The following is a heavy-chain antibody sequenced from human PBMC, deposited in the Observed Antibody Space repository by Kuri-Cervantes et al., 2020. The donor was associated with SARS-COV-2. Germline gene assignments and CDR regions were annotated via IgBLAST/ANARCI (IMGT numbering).Heavy chain of an antibody. D-gene: IGHD3-10*01. J-gene: IGHJ4*02. V-gene: IGHV2-5*01. CDR2: IYWNDDK. Sequence: SGPTLVKPTQTLTLTCTFSGFSLRTSGVGVGWIRQPPGKALEWLALIYWNDDKRYSPSLKSRLTITKDTSRNQVVLTMTNMDPADTATYYCAHSPPPPRKIITMVRGVINYFDYWGQGTLVTVSS. CDR3: AHSPPPPRKIITMVRGVINYFDY. CDR1: GFSLRTSGVG.